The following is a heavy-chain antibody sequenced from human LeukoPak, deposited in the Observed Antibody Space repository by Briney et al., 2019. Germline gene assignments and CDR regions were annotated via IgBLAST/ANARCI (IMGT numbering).Heavy chain of an antibody. V-gene: IGHV3-30*03. CDR1: GFTFSSYG. D-gene: IGHD5-12*01. J-gene: IGHJ4*02. CDR2: ISYDGSNK. CDR3: ARGGYSGYDYGY. Sequence: PGGSLRLSCAASGFTFSSYGMHWVRQAPGKGLEWVAVISYDGSNKYYADSVKGRFTISRDNAKNSLYLQMNSLRAEDTAVYYCARGGYSGYDYGYWGQGTLVTVSS.